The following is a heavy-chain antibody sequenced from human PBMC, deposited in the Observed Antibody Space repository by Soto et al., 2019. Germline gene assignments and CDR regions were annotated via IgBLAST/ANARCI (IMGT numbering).Heavy chain of an antibody. Sequence: QVQLQQWGAGQLKPSETLSLTCAVYGGSFSGYYWSWIRQPPGKGLEWIGEINHSGSTNYNPSLKSRVTISVDTSKNQFSLKLSSVTAADTAVYYCARGSGGNYDILTGYLNWFDPWGQGTLVTVSS. CDR1: GGSFSGYY. V-gene: IGHV4-34*01. CDR3: ARGSGGNYDILTGYLNWFDP. J-gene: IGHJ5*02. CDR2: INHSGST. D-gene: IGHD3-9*01.